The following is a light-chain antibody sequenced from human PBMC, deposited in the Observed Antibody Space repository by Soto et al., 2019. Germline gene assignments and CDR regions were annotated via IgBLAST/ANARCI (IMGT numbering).Light chain of an antibody. J-gene: IGKJ5*01. CDR2: DTT. V-gene: IGKV3-11*01. CDR3: QQRGSWPPVT. CDR1: QSVSNY. Sequence: ENVLTQSPATLSLSPGERATLSCRASQSVSNYLAWYQQKPGQAPRLLIYDTTNRATGIPARFSGSGSGTDFTLTISGLEPEDFAVYYCQQRGSWPPVTFGQGTRLEIK.